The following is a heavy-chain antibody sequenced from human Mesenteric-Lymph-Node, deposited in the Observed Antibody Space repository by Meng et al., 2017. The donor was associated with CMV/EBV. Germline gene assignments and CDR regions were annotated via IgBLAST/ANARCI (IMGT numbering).Heavy chain of an antibody. CDR3: ARGLRLDP. Sequence: ASVKVSCKAPGYTFSNYYMHWVRQAPGQGLEWMGWMNPNSGNTGYAQKFQGRVTMTRNTSVSTAYMELTSLTSEDTAVYYCARGLRLDPWGQGTLVTVSS. CDR2: MNPNSGNT. J-gene: IGHJ5*02. CDR1: GYTFSNYY. V-gene: IGHV1-8*02.